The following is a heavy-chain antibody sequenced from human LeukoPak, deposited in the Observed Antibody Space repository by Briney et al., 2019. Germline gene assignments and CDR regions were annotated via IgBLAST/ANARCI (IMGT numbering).Heavy chain of an antibody. Sequence: GGSLRLSCAASGFTFSSYAMHWVRQAPGKGLEWVAVISYDGSNKYYADSVKGRFTISRDNSKNTLYLQMNSLRAEDTAVYYCVRTQARGVRYFDWSVDYWGQGTLVTVSS. CDR3: VRTQARGVRYFDWSVDY. D-gene: IGHD3-9*01. J-gene: IGHJ4*02. CDR1: GFTFSSYA. CDR2: ISYDGSNK. V-gene: IGHV3-30-3*01.